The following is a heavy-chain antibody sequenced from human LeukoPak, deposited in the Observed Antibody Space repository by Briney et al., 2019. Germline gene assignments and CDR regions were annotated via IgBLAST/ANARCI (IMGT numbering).Heavy chain of an antibody. CDR2: ISGSGGST. CDR1: GFTFSSYA. Sequence: QPGGSLRLSCAASGFTFSSYAMSWVRQAPGKGLEWVSAISGSGGSTYYADSVKGRFTISRDNSKNTLYLQMNSPRAEDTAVYYCAKVRAQWLVLLQYYFDYWGQGTLVTVSS. D-gene: IGHD6-19*01. V-gene: IGHV3-23*01. CDR3: AKVRAQWLVLLQYYFDY. J-gene: IGHJ4*02.